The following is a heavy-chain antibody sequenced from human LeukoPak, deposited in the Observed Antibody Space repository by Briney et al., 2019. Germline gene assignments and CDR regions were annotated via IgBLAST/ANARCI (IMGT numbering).Heavy chain of an antibody. V-gene: IGHV3-9*01. CDR1: GFTFDDYA. CDR3: AKSRFGELLSHFDP. J-gene: IGHJ5*02. CDR2: ISWNSGSI. D-gene: IGHD3-10*01. Sequence: PGRSLRLFCAASGFTFDDYAMHWVRQAPGKGLEWVSGISWNSGSISYADSVKGRFTISRDNAKNSLYLQMNSLRAEDTALYYCAKSRFGELLSHFDPWGQGTLVTVSS.